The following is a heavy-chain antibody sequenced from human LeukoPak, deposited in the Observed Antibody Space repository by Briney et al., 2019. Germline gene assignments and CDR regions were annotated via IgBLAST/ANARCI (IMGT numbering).Heavy chain of an antibody. CDR1: GFTFSSYS. CDR3: ARDPECSSTSCYMLDY. J-gene: IGHJ4*02. CDR2: ISSSSSYI. V-gene: IGHV3-21*01. D-gene: IGHD2-2*02. Sequence: GGSLRLSCAASGFTFSSYSMNWVRQAPGKGLELVSSISSSSSYIYYADSVKGRFTISRDNAKNSLYLQMNSLRAEDTAVYYCARDPECSSTSCYMLDYWGQGTLVTVSS.